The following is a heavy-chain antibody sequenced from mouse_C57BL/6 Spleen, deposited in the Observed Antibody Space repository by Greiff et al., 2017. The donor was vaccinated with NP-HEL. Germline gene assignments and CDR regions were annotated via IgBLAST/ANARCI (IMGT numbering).Heavy chain of an antibody. D-gene: IGHD1-1*01. CDR3: TTFYGSSFGGFAY. Sequence: VQLQQSGAELVRPGASVKLSCTASGFNIKDDYMHWVKQRPEQGLEWIGWIDPENGDTEYASKFQGQATITADTSSNTAYLQLSSLTSEDTAVYYCTTFYGSSFGGFAYWGQGTLVTVSA. CDR1: GFNIKDDY. V-gene: IGHV14-4*01. J-gene: IGHJ3*01. CDR2: IDPENGDT.